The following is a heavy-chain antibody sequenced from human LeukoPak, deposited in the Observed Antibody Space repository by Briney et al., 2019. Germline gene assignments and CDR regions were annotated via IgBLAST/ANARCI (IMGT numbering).Heavy chain of an antibody. CDR1: GYTFTSYG. D-gene: IGHD3-22*01. Sequence: ASVKVSCKASGYTFTSYGISWVRQAPGQGLEWMGWISAYNGNTNYAQKLQGRVTMTTDTSTSTAYMELRSLRSDDTAVYYCARVNYYDSSGYPRMWYYYYMDVRGKGTTVTVSS. CDR2: ISAYNGNT. J-gene: IGHJ6*03. CDR3: ARVNYYDSSGYPRMWYYYYMDV. V-gene: IGHV1-18*01.